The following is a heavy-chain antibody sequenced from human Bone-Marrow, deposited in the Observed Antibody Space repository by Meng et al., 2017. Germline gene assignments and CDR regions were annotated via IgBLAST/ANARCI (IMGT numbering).Heavy chain of an antibody. D-gene: IGHD3-22*01. Sequence: GGSLRLSCAVSTFTFSSYWMHWVRQAPGKGLVWVSRINNDGSDTTYADSVKGRFTISRDYDKNTLYLQMNSPRAEDTAVYYCVSGECHYESSGYYSQWGQGTLVTVSS. CDR2: INNDGSDT. CDR3: VSGECHYESSGYYSQ. J-gene: IGHJ4*02. CDR1: TFTFSSYW. V-gene: IGHV3-74*01.